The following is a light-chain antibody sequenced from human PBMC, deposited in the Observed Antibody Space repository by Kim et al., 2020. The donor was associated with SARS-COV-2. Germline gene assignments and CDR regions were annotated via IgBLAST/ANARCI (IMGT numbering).Light chain of an antibody. J-gene: IGKJ2*01. V-gene: IGKV1-12*01. CDR1: QGISSW. CDR3: QQANSFPYT. Sequence: DIQMTQSPSSVSASVGDRVTITCRASQGISSWLVWYQQKPVKAPKLLIYAASSLQSGVPSRFSGSGSGTDFTLTISSLQPEDFATYYCQQANSFPYTFGQGTKLEI. CDR2: AAS.